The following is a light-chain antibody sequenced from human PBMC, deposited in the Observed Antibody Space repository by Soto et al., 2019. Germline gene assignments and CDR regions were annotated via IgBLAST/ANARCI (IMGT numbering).Light chain of an antibody. CDR3: QQRRNWPLTWT. CDR1: QSVSSY. CDR2: DAS. V-gene: IGKV3-11*01. Sequence: EIVLTQSPVTLSLSPGARAPLSCRARQSVSSYLAWYQQNPGQAPRLLIYDASNRATGIPARFSGSGSGTDFTLTISSLEPEDFAVYYCQQRRNWPLTWTFGQGTKVDIK. J-gene: IGKJ1*01.